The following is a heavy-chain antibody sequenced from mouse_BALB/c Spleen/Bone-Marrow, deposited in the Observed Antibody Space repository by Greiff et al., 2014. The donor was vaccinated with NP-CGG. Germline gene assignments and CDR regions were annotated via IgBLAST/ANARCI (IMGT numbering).Heavy chain of an antibody. CDR3: ASYYYGRYFDV. V-gene: IGHV14-3*02. D-gene: IGHD1-1*01. CDR2: IDPANGNT. Sequence: VQLQQPGAELVKPGASVKLSCTASGFNIKDTYMHWVKQRPEQGLEWIGRIDPANGNTKYDPKFQGKATITADTSSNTAYLQLSSLTSEDTAVYYCASYYYGRYFDVGGAGTTVTVSS. CDR1: GFNIKDTY. J-gene: IGHJ1*01.